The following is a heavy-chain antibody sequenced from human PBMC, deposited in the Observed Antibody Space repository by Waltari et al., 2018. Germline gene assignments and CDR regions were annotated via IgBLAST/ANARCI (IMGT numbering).Heavy chain of an antibody. D-gene: IGHD3-9*01. Sequence: QVQLVQAGAGVKKPGASVKFSCKSSGYSFTGYYLPWFRQAPGQGLEWMGRINPNSGGTNYAQKFQGRVTMTRDTSISTAYMELSRLRSDDTAVYYCAVLTGYYKVDYWGQGTLVTVSS. CDR2: INPNSGGT. CDR3: AVLTGYYKVDY. CDR1: GYSFTGYY. J-gene: IGHJ4*02. V-gene: IGHV1-2*06.